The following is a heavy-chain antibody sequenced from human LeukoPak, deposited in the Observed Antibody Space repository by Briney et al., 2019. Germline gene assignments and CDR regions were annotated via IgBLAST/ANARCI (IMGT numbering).Heavy chain of an antibody. Sequence: SETLSLTCTVSGASVSSYIYNWIWMRQPPGKELEWIGFMRHSGSTSHHPALQNRVTMSVDTSKNQLSLKLTSATAADTAMYFCAGGRTAGTGPDCWGQGTLVTVSS. CDR3: AGGRTAGTGPDC. D-gene: IGHD6-13*01. J-gene: IGHJ4*02. V-gene: IGHV4-61*01. CDR2: MRHSGST. CDR1: GASVSSYIYN.